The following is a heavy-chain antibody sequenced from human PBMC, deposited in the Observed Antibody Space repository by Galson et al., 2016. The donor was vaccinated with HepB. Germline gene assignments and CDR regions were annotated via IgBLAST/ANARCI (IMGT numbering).Heavy chain of an antibody. V-gene: IGHV1-3*01. CDR2: INGDTGNT. CDR1: GYNFNKYS. D-gene: IGHD1/OR15-1a*01. J-gene: IGHJ6*02. Sequence: SVKVSCKASGYNFNKYSMHWVRQAPGQRFEWMGWINGDTGNTKYSQKFQGRVTLTSDTAATTAYMELSSLRFEDTAVYYCARALEVAAGTNYYYFGLDVWGQGTTVTVSS. CDR3: ARALEVAAGTNYYYFGLDV.